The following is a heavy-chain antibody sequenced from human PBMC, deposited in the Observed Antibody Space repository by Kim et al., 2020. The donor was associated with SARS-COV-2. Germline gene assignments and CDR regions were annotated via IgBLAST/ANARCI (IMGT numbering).Heavy chain of an antibody. Sequence: SETLSLTCTVSGGSVSSGSYYWSWIRQPPGKGLEWIGYIYYSGSTNYNPSVQSRVTISVDTSKNQFSLKLSSVTAADTAVYYCAREHYSSSSLDFWGQGTLVTVSS. J-gene: IGHJ4*02. D-gene: IGHD6-6*01. V-gene: IGHV4-61*01. CDR1: GGSVSSGSYY. CDR2: IYYSGST. CDR3: AREHYSSSSLDF.